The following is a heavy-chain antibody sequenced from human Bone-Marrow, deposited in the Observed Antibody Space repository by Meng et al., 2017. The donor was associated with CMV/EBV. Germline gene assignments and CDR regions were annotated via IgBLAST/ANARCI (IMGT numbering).Heavy chain of an antibody. Sequence: ASVKVSCKASGYTFASYDINWVRQATGQGLEWMGWMNPNSGNTGYSQKFQGRVTMTRDTSISTAYMELSSLRSEDTAVYYCARRAQYCSSTSCYAMGDYWGQGTLVTVSS. CDR1: GYTFASYD. CDR3: ARRAQYCSSTSCYAMGDY. D-gene: IGHD2-2*01. J-gene: IGHJ4*02. V-gene: IGHV1-8*01. CDR2: MNPNSGNT.